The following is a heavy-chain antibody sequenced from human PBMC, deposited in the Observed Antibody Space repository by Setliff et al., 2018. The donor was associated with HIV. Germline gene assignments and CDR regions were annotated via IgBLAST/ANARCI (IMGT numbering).Heavy chain of an antibody. CDR3: ARGPAEWQIVVVPAAHWYFDL. V-gene: IGHV4-39*07. D-gene: IGHD2-2*01. CDR1: GGSMSSSSYY. CDR2: IYHSGIT. Sequence: SETLSLTCTVSGGSMSSSSYYWGWIRQPPGKGLEWIGSIYHSGITYYNSSLKSRVTISVDTSKKQFSLKLNSVTAADTAVYYCARGPAEWQIVVVPAAHWYFDLWGRGTLVTVSS. J-gene: IGHJ2*01.